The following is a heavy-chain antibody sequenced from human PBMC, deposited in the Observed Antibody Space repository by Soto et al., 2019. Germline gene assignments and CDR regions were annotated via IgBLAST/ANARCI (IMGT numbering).Heavy chain of an antibody. CDR1: GFTFSDHY. CDR2: INDSGGT. D-gene: IGHD6-13*01. CDR3: ARGRKAYSSSWYVD. Sequence: QVQLVESGGGLVKPGGSLRLSCAASGFTFSDHYMSWIRQAPGKGLEWIGEINDSGGTNYNPSLKSRVSISVDTSKNQFSLNLSSVTAADTAVYHCARGRKAYSSSWYVDWGQGTLVTVSS. V-gene: IGHV4-34*01. J-gene: IGHJ4*02.